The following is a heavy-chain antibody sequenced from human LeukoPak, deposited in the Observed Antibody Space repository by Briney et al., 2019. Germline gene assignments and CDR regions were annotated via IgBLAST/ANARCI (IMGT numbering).Heavy chain of an antibody. J-gene: IGHJ4*02. CDR1: GGSISSSSSY. CDR2: IYYSGSS. Sequence: SETLSLTCSVSGGSISSSSSYWGWIRQPPGKGLEWIGSIYYSGSSFDNPSLKSRVTISVDTSKNQFSLKLSSVTAADTAVYYCARHRSGWLQSSFDYWGQGTLVTVSS. V-gene: IGHV4-39*01. CDR3: ARHRSGWLQSSFDY. D-gene: IGHD5-24*01.